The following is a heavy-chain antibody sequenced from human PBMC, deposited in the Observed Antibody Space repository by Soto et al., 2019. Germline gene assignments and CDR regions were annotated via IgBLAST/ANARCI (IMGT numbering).Heavy chain of an antibody. CDR2: ISYDGSNK. CDR3: ARDLVRYSGSYSGFDY. J-gene: IGHJ4*02. D-gene: IGHD1-26*01. Sequence: GGSLRLSCAASGFTFSSYAMHWVRQAPGKGLEWVAVISYDGSNKYYADSVKGRFTISRDNSKNTLYLQMNSLRAEDTAVYYCARDLVRYSGSYSGFDYWGQGTLVTVSS. CDR1: GFTFSSYA. V-gene: IGHV3-30-3*01.